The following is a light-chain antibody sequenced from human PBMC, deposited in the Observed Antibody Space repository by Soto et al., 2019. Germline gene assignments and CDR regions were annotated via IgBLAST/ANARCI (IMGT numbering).Light chain of an antibody. V-gene: IGKV3-20*01. CDR2: GAS. CDR3: QQYGSSPLFA. CDR1: QSVSSNY. J-gene: IGKJ3*01. Sequence: EIVLTQSPGTLSLSPGERATLSCRASQSVSSNYLAWYQQKPGQAPRLLIYGASSRATGIPDRFSGSGSGTDFTITISSLEPEDFAVYDCQQYGSSPLFAFGTGTEVDLK.